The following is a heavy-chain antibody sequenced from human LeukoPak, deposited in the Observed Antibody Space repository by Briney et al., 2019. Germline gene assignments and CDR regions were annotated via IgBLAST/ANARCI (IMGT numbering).Heavy chain of an antibody. D-gene: IGHD5-12*01. CDR3: AKDSRSGYETNSLDY. J-gene: IGHJ4*02. V-gene: IGHV3-11*01. CDR2: ISSSGSTI. Sequence: GGSLRLSCAASGFTFSDYYMSWIRQAPGKGLEWVSYISSSGSTIYYADSVKGRFTISRDNAKNSLYLQMNSLRPDDTALYYCAKDSRSGYETNSLDYWGQGTLVTVSS. CDR1: GFTFSDYY.